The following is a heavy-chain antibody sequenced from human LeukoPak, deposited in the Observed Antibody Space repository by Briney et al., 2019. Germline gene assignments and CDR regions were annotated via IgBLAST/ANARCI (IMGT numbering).Heavy chain of an antibody. CDR1: GDSATSNSAA. CDR2: TYYRSKLFN. CDR3: ARAITIIRGTLSPFDY. J-gene: IGHJ4*02. V-gene: IGHV6-1*01. Sequence: PSQTLSLTCAISGDSATSNSAAWNWIRQSPSRGLEWLVRTYYRSKLFNDYAVSVKSRMTINPDTSKNQISLQLNSVTPEDTAVYYCARAITIIRGTLSPFDYWGQGTLVTVSS. D-gene: IGHD3-10*01.